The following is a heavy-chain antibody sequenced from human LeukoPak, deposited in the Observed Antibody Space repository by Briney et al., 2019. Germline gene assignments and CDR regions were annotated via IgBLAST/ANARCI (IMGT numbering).Heavy chain of an antibody. Sequence: PGGSLRLSCAASGFTFSSYSMNWVRQAPGQGLEWVSSISSSSGYTYYADSVKGRFTISRDNAKNSSYLQMTSLRAEDTAVHYCARGICSSTSCLDYWGQGTLVTVSS. J-gene: IGHJ4*02. CDR2: ISSSSGYT. CDR3: ARGICSSTSCLDY. V-gene: IGHV3-21*04. CDR1: GFTFSSYS. D-gene: IGHD2-2*01.